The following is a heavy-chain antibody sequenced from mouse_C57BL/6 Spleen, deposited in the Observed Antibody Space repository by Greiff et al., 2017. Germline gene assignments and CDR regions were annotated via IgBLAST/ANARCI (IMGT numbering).Heavy chain of an antibody. V-gene: IGHV5-9-1*02. CDR3: TRGGGGRAWFAY. J-gene: IGHJ3*01. CDR1: GFTFSSSA. D-gene: IGHD1-1*02. Sequence: EVKLVESGEGLVKPGGSLKLSCAASGFTFSSSAMSWVRQTPEKRLEWVAYISSGGDYIFYADTVKGRFTISRDNARNTLYLQRSSRKSEATAMYYCTRGGGGRAWFAYWGQGTLVTVSA. CDR2: ISSGGDYI.